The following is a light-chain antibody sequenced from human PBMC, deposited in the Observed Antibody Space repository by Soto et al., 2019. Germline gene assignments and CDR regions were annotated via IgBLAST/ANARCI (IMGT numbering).Light chain of an antibody. CDR2: DAS. CDR1: QSVSSY. CDR3: QQRSNWPGT. V-gene: IGKV3-11*01. J-gene: IGKJ3*01. Sequence: EIGMTQSPATLSLSPGERATLSCRASQSVSSYLAWYQQKPGQAPRLLIYDASTRATGIPARFSGSGSGTDFTLTISSLEPEDFAVYYCQQRSNWPGTFGPGTKVDIK.